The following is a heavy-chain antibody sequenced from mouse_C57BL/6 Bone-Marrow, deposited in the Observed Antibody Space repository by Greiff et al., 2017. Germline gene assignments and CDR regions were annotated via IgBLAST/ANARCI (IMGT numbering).Heavy chain of an antibody. D-gene: IGHD1-1*01. Sequence: QVQLQQPGAELVKPGASVKLSCKASGYTFTSYWMQWVKQRPGQGLEWMGEIDPSDSYTNYNQKFKGKATLTVDTSSSTAYMQLSSLTSEDSAVYDCAREGGYYGFDYWGQGTTLTVSS. CDR1: GYTFTSYW. V-gene: IGHV1-50*01. CDR3: AREGGYYGFDY. J-gene: IGHJ2*01. CDR2: IDPSDSYT.